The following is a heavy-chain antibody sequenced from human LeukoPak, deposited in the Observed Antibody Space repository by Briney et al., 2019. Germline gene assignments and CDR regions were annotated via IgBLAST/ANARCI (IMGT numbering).Heavy chain of an antibody. D-gene: IGHD1-26*01. CDR1: GGSISSSPYY. Sequence: NSSETPSLTCTVSGGSISSSPYYWGWIRQPPGKGLEWIGSIYHSGSTYYNPSLKSRVTISVDTSKNQFSLKLSSVTAADTAVYYCARDRGSYTSRDFDYWGQGTLVTVSS. V-gene: IGHV4-39*07. J-gene: IGHJ4*02. CDR2: IYHSGST. CDR3: ARDRGSYTSRDFDY.